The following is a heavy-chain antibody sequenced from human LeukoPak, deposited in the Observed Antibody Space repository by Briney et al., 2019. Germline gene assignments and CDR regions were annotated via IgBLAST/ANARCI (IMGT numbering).Heavy chain of an antibody. D-gene: IGHD3-16*01. CDR2: IYSGGST. V-gene: IGHV3-53*01. CDR3: ARDRGSYLDY. J-gene: IGHJ4*02. CDR1: GFTVSSNY. Sequence: PGGSLRLSCAASGFTVSSNYMSWVRQAPGKGLEWVSVIYSGGSTYYADSVKGRFAISRDNSKNTLYLQMNSLRAEDTAVYCCARDRGSYLDYWGQGTLVTVSS.